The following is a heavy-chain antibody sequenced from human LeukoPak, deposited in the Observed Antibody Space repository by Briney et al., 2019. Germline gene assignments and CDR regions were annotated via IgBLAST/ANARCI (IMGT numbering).Heavy chain of an antibody. Sequence: SETLSLTCAVSGYSISSGYYWGWIRQPPGKGLEWIGSIYHSGSTYYNPSLKSRVTISVDTSKNQFSLKLSSVTAADTAVYYCARAFFLGSGAYRMDGRGKGTTVTVSS. CDR1: GYSISSGYY. CDR3: ARAFFLGSGAYRMDG. J-gene: IGHJ6*01. V-gene: IGHV4-38-2*01. D-gene: IGHD3-10*01. CDR2: IYHSGST.